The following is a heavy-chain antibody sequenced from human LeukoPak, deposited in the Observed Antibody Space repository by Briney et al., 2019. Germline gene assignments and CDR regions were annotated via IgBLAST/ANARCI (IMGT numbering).Heavy chain of an antibody. V-gene: IGHV1-46*01. CDR3: ARSPPANIPDDY. CDR1: GYTFTSYY. D-gene: IGHD1-14*01. J-gene: IGHJ4*02. CDR2: INPSGGST. Sequence: GASVKVSCKASGYTFTSYYMHWVRQAPGQGLEWMGRINPSGGSTSYAQKFQGRVTMTRDTSTSTVYMELSSLRSEDTAVYYCARSPPANIPDDYWGQGTLVTVSS.